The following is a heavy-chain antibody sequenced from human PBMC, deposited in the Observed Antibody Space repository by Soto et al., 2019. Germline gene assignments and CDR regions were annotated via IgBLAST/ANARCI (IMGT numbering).Heavy chain of an antibody. D-gene: IGHD6-19*01. V-gene: IGHV3-15*07. J-gene: IGHJ4*02. CDR3: TPLALKYNSDWYEFSD. CDR1: GFAFRNVW. Sequence: EGQLVESGGGLVKPGGSLTLSCAASGFAFRNVWMHWVRQAPGQGLEWVGRIKSKLDGETIDYAAPVKGRFTISSDDSKNMLYLQMNSLKTEDTGVYYCTPLALKYNSDWYEFSDWGQGTLVTVSS. CDR2: IKSKLDGETI.